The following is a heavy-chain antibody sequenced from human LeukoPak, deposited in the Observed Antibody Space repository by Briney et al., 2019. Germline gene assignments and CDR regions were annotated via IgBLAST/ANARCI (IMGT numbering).Heavy chain of an antibody. Sequence: TGGSLRLSCAASGFTFSSYAMSWVRQAPGKGLEWVSAISGSGGSTYYADSVKGRLTISRDNSKNTLYLQMNSLRAKDTAVYYCAKGLSVITFGGCNYWGQGTLVTVSS. D-gene: IGHD3-16*01. V-gene: IGHV3-23*01. CDR1: GFTFSSYA. J-gene: IGHJ4*02. CDR2: ISGSGGST. CDR3: AKGLSVITFGGCNY.